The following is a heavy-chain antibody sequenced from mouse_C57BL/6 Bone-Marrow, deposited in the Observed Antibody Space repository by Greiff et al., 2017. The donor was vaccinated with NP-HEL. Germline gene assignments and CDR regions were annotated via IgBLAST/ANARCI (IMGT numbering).Heavy chain of an antibody. Sequence: EVMLVESGGGLVKPGGSLKLSCAASGFTFSSYAMSWVRQTPEKRLEWVATISDGGSYTYYPDNVKGRITISRDNAKNNLYLQMSHLKSEDTAMYYCARGWLLAWFAYWGQGTLVTVSA. V-gene: IGHV5-4*03. J-gene: IGHJ3*01. D-gene: IGHD2-3*01. CDR1: GFTFSSYA. CDR3: ARGWLLAWFAY. CDR2: ISDGGSYT.